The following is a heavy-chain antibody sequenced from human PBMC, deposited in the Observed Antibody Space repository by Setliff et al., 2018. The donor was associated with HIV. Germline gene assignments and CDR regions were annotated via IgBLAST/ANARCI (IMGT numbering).Heavy chain of an antibody. D-gene: IGHD4-4*01. CDR3: ARDSGDDYSDYYYYGMDV. J-gene: IGHJ6*02. Sequence: WASVKVSCKASGYTFTNYAMHWVRQAPGQRLEWMGWINAGNGDTKYSQEFQGRVTFTWDTSASTAYMELSSLRSEDTALYYCARDSGDDYSDYYYYGMDVWGQGTTVTVSS. V-gene: IGHV1-3*01. CDR1: GYTFTNYA. CDR2: INAGNGDT.